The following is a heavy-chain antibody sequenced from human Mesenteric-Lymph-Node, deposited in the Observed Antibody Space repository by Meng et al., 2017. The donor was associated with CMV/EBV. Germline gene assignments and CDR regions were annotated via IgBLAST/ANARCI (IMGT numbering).Heavy chain of an antibody. CDR1: GGSFSGYY. CDR2: INHSGST. D-gene: IGHD3-9*01. CDR3: ARGSSYDILTGYFDY. V-gene: IGHV4-34*01. Sequence: QVQVHQWGAGLLKPSETLSVTCAVYGGSFSGYYWNWIRQSPEKGLEWIGEINHSGSTTYNPSFTSRIIISVDTSTNQISLNMSSVTAADTAVYYCARGSSYDILTGYFDYWGQGALVNRLL. J-gene: IGHJ4*02.